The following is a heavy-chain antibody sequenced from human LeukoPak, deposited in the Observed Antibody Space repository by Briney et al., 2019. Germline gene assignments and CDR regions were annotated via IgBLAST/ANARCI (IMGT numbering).Heavy chain of an antibody. CDR2: ISPIGSGT. Sequence: GGSLRLSCAASGFTFSSDAMNWVRQAPGKGLEGVSAISPIGSGTYYADSVKGRFTISRDNSKNTLYLQMNSLRAEDTAMYYCAKASTVLKPIDSWGQGTLVTVSS. CDR3: AKASTVLKPIDS. CDR1: GFTFSSDA. D-gene: IGHD1-14*01. V-gene: IGHV3-23*01. J-gene: IGHJ4*02.